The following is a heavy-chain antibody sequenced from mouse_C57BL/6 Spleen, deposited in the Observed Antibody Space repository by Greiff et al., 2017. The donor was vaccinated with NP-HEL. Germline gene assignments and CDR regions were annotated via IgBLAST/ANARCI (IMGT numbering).Heavy chain of an antibody. Sequence: QVQLQQPGAELVKPGASVKLSCKASGYTFTSYWMQWVKQRPGQGLEWIGEIDPSDSYTNYNQKFKGKATLTVDTSSSTAYMQLSSLTSEDSAVYYCARGGDYDGEAMDYWGQGTSVTVSS. CDR2: IDPSDSYT. CDR1: GYTFTSYW. D-gene: IGHD2-4*01. J-gene: IGHJ4*01. CDR3: ARGGDYDGEAMDY. V-gene: IGHV1-50*01.